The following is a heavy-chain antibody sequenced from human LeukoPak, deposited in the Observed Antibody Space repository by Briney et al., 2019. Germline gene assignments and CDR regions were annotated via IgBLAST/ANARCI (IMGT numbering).Heavy chain of an antibody. CDR3: AREEMALELVTIDY. CDR1: GGSISSSSYY. J-gene: IGHJ4*02. CDR2: IYYSGST. Sequence: PSETLSLTCTVSGGSISSSSYYWGWIRQPPGTGLEWIGSIYYSGSTYYNPSLKSRVTISVDTSKNQFSLKLSSVTAADTAVYYCAREEMALELVTIDYWGQGTLVTVSS. V-gene: IGHV4-39*07. D-gene: IGHD2-21*02.